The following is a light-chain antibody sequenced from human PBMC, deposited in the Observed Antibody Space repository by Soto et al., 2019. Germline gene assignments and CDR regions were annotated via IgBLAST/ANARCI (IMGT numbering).Light chain of an antibody. V-gene: IGLV1-44*01. CDR3: ATWDDSLDGPV. CDR2: NNN. CDR1: SSNIGSNT. J-gene: IGLJ2*01. Sequence: QSVLTQPPSASGTPGQRVTISCSGSSSNIGSNTVNWYQQLPGTAPKLLIYNNNQRPSGVPDRFSGSQSGTSASLAISGLQSEDEADYYCATWDDSLDGPVFGGGTQLTVL.